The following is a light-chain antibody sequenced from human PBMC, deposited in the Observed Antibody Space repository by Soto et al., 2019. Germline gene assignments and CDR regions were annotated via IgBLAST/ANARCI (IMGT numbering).Light chain of an antibody. CDR3: SSYTSSSTLV. Sequence: QPVLTQPASVSGSPGQSITISCTGTSSDLGGYNYVSWYQQHPGKAPKVMIYEVSNRPSGVSNRFSGSKSGNTASLTISGLQAEDEADYYCSSYTSSSTLVFGGGTKLTVL. V-gene: IGLV2-14*01. CDR2: EVS. CDR1: SSDLGGYNY. J-gene: IGLJ2*01.